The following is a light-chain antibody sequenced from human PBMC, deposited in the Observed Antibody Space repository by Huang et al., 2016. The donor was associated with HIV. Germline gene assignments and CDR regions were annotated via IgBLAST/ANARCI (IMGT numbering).Light chain of an antibody. CDR3: QHYDNLPYT. CDR2: DAS. CDR1: QDISNY. J-gene: IGKJ2*01. Sequence: DIQMTQSPSSLSASVGDRVTITCQASQDISNYLNWYQQKPGKAPKLLLYDASNLETGGPSRFSGSGSGTAFTFTISSLEPEDIATYYCQHYDNLPYTFGQGTKLEI. V-gene: IGKV1-33*01.